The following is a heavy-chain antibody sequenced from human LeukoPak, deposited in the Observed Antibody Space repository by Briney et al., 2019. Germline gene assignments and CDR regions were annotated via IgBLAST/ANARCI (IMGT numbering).Heavy chain of an antibody. D-gene: IGHD2-21*01. CDR2: INSDGSST. V-gene: IGHV3-74*01. J-gene: IGHJ6*02. CDR1: GFTFSSYW. CDR3: ARDPARPPGHIAYGMDV. Sequence: GGSLRLSCAASGFTFSSYWMHWVRQAPGKGLVWVSRINSDGSSTSYADSVKGRFTISRDNAKNTLYLQMNSLRAEDTAVYYCARDPARPPGHIAYGMDVWGQGTTVTVS.